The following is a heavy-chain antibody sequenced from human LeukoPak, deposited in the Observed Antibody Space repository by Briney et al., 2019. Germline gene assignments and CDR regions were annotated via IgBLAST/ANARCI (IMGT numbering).Heavy chain of an antibody. D-gene: IGHD3-9*01. V-gene: IGHV1-69*01. J-gene: IGHJ4*02. CDR3: ARAPYYDILTGRRGGYYFDY. Sequence: ASVTVSCKASGGTFSSYAISWVRQAPGQGLEWMGGIIPISGTANYAQKFQGRVTITADESTSTTYMELSSLRSEDTAVYYCARAPYYDILTGRRGGYYFDYWGQGTLDTVSS. CDR1: GGTFSSYA. CDR2: IIPISGTA.